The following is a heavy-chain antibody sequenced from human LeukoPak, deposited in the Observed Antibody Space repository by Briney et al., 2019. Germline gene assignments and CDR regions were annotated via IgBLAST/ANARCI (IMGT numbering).Heavy chain of an antibody. CDR2: IYTSGST. CDR3: ARSGYSYGYYLEYDY. J-gene: IGHJ4*02. V-gene: IGHV4-61*02. Sequence: SETLSLTCTVSGGSISSGSYYWSWIRQPAGKGLEWIGRIYTSGSTNYNPSLKSRVTISVDTSKNQFSLKLSSVTAADTAVYSCARSGYSYGYYLEYDYWGQGTLVTVSS. CDR1: GGSISSGSYY. D-gene: IGHD5-18*01.